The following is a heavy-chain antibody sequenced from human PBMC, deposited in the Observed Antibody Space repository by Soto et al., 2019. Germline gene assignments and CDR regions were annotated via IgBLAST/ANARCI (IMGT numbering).Heavy chain of an antibody. CDR2: TRNKVNTYTT. V-gene: IGHV3-72*01. CDR1: GFSFSDYY. Sequence: EVQLVESGGGLVQPGGSLRLSCAASGFSFSDYYMDWVRQAPGTGLEWVARTRNKVNTYTTEYAASVKGRFTTSRDDSKNPMYLPMTSLITEDTSVYYCTRGDCPGVRCYSGLNWGQGTLVTVSS. D-gene: IGHD2-15*01. J-gene: IGHJ4*02. CDR3: TRGDCPGVRCYSGLN.